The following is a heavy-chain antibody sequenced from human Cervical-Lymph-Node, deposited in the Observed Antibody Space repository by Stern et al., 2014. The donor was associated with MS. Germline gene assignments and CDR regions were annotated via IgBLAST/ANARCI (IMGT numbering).Heavy chain of an antibody. CDR2: ISAYTGNT. CDR1: GYTFTSYG. Sequence: MQLVGSGAEVKKPGASVKVSCKASGYTFTSYGISWVRQATGHGLEWIGWISAYTGNTTYAQKLQGRFTMTTDTSTSTAYMELRSLRSDDTAVYYCARATYYDYVWGSYRYTGPLFDYWGQGTLVTVSS. V-gene: IGHV1-18*01. CDR3: ARATYYDYVWGSYRYTGPLFDY. J-gene: IGHJ4*02. D-gene: IGHD3-16*02.